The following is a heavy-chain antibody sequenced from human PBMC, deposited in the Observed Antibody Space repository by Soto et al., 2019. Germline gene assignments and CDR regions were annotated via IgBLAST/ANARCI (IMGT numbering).Heavy chain of an antibody. Sequence: QLQLQESGSGLVKPSQTLSLTCAVSGGSISSGGYSWSWIRQPPGKGLEWIGYIYHSGSTYYNPSLKSRVTXSXDXSKNQFSLKLSSVTAADTAVYYCARAGVVGATALDYWGQGTLVTVSS. CDR3: ARAGVVGATALDY. D-gene: IGHD1-26*01. CDR2: IYHSGST. J-gene: IGHJ4*02. CDR1: GGSISSGGYS. V-gene: IGHV4-30-2*01.